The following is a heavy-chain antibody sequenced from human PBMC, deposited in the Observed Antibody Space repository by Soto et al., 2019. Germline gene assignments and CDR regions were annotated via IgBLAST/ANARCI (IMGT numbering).Heavy chain of an antibody. CDR2: IWYDGSNK. V-gene: IGHV3-33*01. CDR1: GFTFSSYG. Sequence: QVQLVESGGGVVQPGRSLRLSCAASGFTFSSYGMHWVRQAPGKGLEWVAVIWYDGSNKYYADSVKGRFTISRDNSRNALYRQMNSLRAEDTAVYYCAREEYYGSGSYGPYYYGMDVWGQGTTVTVSS. CDR3: AREEYYGSGSYGPYYYGMDV. J-gene: IGHJ6*02. D-gene: IGHD3-10*01.